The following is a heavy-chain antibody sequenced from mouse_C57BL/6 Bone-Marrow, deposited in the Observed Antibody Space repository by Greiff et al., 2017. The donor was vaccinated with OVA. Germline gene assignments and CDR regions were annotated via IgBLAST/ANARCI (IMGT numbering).Heavy chain of an antibody. CDR2: IRNKANGYTT. CDR1: GFTFTDYY. CDR3: ARFDYDATWYFDV. V-gene: IGHV7-3*01. Sequence: DVMLVESGGGLVQPGGSLSLSCAASGFTFTDYYMSWVRQPPGKALEWLGFIRNKANGYTTEYSASVKGRFTISRDNSQSILYLQMNALRAEDSATYYCARFDYDATWYFDVWGTGTTVTVSS. D-gene: IGHD2-4*01. J-gene: IGHJ1*03.